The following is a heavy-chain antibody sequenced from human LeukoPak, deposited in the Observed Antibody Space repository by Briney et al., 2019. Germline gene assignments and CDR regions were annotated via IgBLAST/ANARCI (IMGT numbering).Heavy chain of an antibody. CDR1: GYTFTGYY. D-gene: IGHD3-22*01. CDR3: ARGIICITMIGVAQGPPGY. CDR2: INPNSGGT. J-gene: IGHJ4*02. Sequence: PWAAVTVSCTASGYTFTGYYIHWVRLAPGQGLEWMGWINPNSGGTNYAQKFHGRVTMTSDTSISTAYMALSSLRSYGTAVYYCARGIICITMIGVAQGPPGYWGQGTLVTVSS. V-gene: IGHV1-2*02.